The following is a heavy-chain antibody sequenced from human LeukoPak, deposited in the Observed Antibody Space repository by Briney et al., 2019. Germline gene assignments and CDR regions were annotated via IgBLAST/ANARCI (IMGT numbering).Heavy chain of an antibody. CDR1: GVSISRYY. Sequence: PSETLSLTCTVSGVSISRYYWSWIRQPPGKGLEWIGYVIYTGSINYNPSLKSRVTISIDTSKNQFSLNLSSVTAADTAVYYCASTGEMYSSGWYFDFWGQGTLVTVSS. CDR2: VIYTGSI. J-gene: IGHJ4*02. CDR3: ASTGEMYSSGWYFDF. V-gene: IGHV4-59*01. D-gene: IGHD6-19*01.